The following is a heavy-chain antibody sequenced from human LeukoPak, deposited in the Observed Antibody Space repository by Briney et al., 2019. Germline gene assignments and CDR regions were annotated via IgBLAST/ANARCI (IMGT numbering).Heavy chain of an antibody. Sequence: SETLSLTCIDSVGSLSSYNWRCIRQPPGKGLERIGHIYYSGSTNYNPSLNSRVTISVDTSKNQFSLKLSSVTAADTAVYYCARVGREMVRGVHNYYMDVWGKGTTVTVSS. V-gene: IGHV4-59*08. J-gene: IGHJ6*03. CDR1: VGSLSSYN. CDR2: IYYSGST. D-gene: IGHD3-10*01. CDR3: ARVGREMVRGVHNYYMDV.